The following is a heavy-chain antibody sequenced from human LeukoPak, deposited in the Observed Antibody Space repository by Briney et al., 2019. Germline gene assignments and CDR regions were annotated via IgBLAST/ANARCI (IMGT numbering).Heavy chain of an antibody. Sequence: GGSLRLSCAASGFPLRTYGMSWVRQAPGKGLEWVSGTPSGGDNTYYADSVKGRFTISRDNSENTLYLQMNSLRAEDTAVYYCAKDREGPFGELRLGAFDIWGQGTMVTVSS. CDR1: GFPLRTYG. J-gene: IGHJ3*02. D-gene: IGHD3-10*01. CDR3: AKDREGPFGELRLGAFDI. V-gene: IGHV3-23*01. CDR2: TPSGGDNT.